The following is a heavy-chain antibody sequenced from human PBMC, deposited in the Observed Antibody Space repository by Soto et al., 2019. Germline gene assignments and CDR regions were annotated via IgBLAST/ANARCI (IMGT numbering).Heavy chain of an antibody. V-gene: IGHV1-69*02. CDR1: GGTFSSYT. CDR2: IIPILGIA. D-gene: IGHD3-10*01. CDR3: ARLWFGDGHDAFDI. Sequence: QVQLVQSGAEVKKPGSSVKVSCKASGGTFSSYTISWVRQAPGQGLEWMGRIIPILGIANYAQKFQGRVTITADKSTSTAYMVLSSLRSEDTAVYYCARLWFGDGHDAFDIWGQGTMVTVSS. J-gene: IGHJ3*02.